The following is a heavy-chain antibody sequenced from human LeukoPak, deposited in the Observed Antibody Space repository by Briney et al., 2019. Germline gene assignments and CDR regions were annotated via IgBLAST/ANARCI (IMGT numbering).Heavy chain of an antibody. J-gene: IGHJ4*02. V-gene: IGHV3-21*01. CDR1: GFTFSSYS. D-gene: IGHD1-7*01. CDR2: ISTSSSYI. Sequence: GGSLRLSCAASGFTFSSYSMNWVRQAPGKGLEWVSSISTSSSYIYYADSVKGRFTISRDNAKNSLYLQMNSLRAEDTAVYYCARDLWNYDGATDYWGQGTLVTVSS. CDR3: ARDLWNYDGATDY.